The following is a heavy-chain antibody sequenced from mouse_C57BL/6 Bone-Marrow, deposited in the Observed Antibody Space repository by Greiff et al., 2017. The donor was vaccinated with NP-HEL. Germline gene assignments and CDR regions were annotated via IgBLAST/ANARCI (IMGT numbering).Heavy chain of an antibody. J-gene: IGHJ3*01. CDR2: IWSGGST. D-gene: IGHD2-4*01. CDR1: GFSLTSYG. Sequence: VKLMESGPGLVQPSQSLSITCTVSGFSLTSYGVHWVRQSPGKGLEWLGVIWSGGSTDYNAAFISRLSISKDNSKSQVFFKMNSLQADDTAIYYCARNFRARLRGFAYWGQGTLVTVSA. V-gene: IGHV2-2*01. CDR3: ARNFRARLRGFAY.